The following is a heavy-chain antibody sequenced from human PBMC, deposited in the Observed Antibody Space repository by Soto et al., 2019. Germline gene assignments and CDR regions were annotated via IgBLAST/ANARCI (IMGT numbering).Heavy chain of an antibody. J-gene: IGHJ5*02. Sequence: ASVKVSCKTYGYTFSNYGMTRVRQSPGQPLEWLGWISLYSDGTNYAQKFQGRVSMTTDTSTTTAYMELRSLRSDDTAVYYCARVVPGAEAWFGPWGQGTLVTVSS. CDR1: GYTFSNYG. CDR2: ISLYSDGT. D-gene: IGHD2-2*01. V-gene: IGHV1-18*01. CDR3: ARVVPGAEAWFGP.